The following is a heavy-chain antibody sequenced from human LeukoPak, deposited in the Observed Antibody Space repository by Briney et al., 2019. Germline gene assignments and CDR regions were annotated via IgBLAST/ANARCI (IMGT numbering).Heavy chain of an antibody. Sequence: HSGGSLRLSCAASGFTLICCGMHSVRQAPGKGLEWVAVIWYDGSNQHYADSVKGRFTISRDDSKNTLYLQMNSLRVEDTAVYYCASAAGSLWDYDSTGYLHYWGQGTLVTVSS. J-gene: IGHJ4*02. D-gene: IGHD3-22*01. V-gene: IGHV3-33*01. CDR2: IWYDGSNQ. CDR3: ASAAGSLWDYDSTGYLHY. CDR1: GFTLICCG.